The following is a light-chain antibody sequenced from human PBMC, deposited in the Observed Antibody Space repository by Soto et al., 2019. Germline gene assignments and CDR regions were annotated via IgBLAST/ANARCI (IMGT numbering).Light chain of an antibody. Sequence: PCTLSLSPGERATLSCRAIERLSSVYLAWYQQRPGQPPRLLIYGASNRATGIPDRFSGSGSGTDFTLIINRLEPEDVAIYYCQQYGGSPRITFGQGTRLEIK. J-gene: IGKJ5*01. V-gene: IGKV3-20*01. CDR1: ERLSSVY. CDR3: QQYGGSPRIT. CDR2: GAS.